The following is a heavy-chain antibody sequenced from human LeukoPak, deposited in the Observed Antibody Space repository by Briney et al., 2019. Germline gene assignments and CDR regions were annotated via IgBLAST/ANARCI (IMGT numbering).Heavy chain of an antibody. Sequence: ASVKVSCKASGYTFSDFYIHWVRQAPGQGLEWMAWINPNHGGTNFAQKFQGRVTVTRDTSISTAYMELTRVTSDDTAVYFCASGEVVYYGSGSWKLDQWGQGTLVTVSS. V-gene: IGHV1-2*02. CDR1: GYTFSDFY. CDR2: INPNHGGT. CDR3: ASGEVVYYGSGSWKLDQ. J-gene: IGHJ4*02. D-gene: IGHD3-10*01.